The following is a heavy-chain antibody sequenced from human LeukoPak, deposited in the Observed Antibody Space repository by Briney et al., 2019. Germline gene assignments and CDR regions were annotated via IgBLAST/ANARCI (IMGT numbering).Heavy chain of an antibody. CDR1: GFTFSVYS. Sequence: GGSLRLSCAASGFTFSVYSMSWIRQAPEKGLEWVSSISSTTYTYYADSVKGRFTISRDNSKNSLYLQMNSLTAEDTALYYCARDGSGWSRDVWGQGATVTVSS. J-gene: IGHJ6*02. D-gene: IGHD6-19*01. CDR2: ISSTTYT. CDR3: ARDGSGWSRDV. V-gene: IGHV3-21*01.